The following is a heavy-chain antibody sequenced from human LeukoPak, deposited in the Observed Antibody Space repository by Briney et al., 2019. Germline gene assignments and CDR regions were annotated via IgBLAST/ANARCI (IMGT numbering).Heavy chain of an antibody. J-gene: IGHJ4*02. D-gene: IGHD3-3*01. Sequence: PGASVKVSCKASGYTFTGYYMHWVRQAPGQGLEWMGWINPNSGGTNYAQKFQGRVTMTRDTSISTAYMELSRLRSDDTAVYYCARALYDFWSGNYYFDYWGQGTLVTVSS. CDR3: ARALYDFWSGNYYFDY. CDR1: GYTFTGYY. CDR2: INPNSGGT. V-gene: IGHV1-2*02.